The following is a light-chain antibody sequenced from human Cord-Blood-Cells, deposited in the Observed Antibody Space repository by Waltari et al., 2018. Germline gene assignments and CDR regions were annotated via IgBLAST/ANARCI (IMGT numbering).Light chain of an antibody. CDR2: EVS. CDR1: STDDGGYNH. Sequence: QSALTQPPSASGSPGQSVTIPCTGTSTDDGGYNHVSWYQQHPGKAPELMIHEVSKRPSGAPDRMSGSKCRHTASLTGPGLQAEDEADYDCSSYAGSNILYVFGTGSKVAVL. J-gene: IGLJ1*01. V-gene: IGLV2-8*01. CDR3: SSYAGSNILYV.